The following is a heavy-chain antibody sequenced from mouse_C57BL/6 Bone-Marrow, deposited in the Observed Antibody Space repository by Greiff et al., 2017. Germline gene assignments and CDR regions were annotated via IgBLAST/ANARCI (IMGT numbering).Heavy chain of an antibody. CDR2: IDPSDSST. Sequence: QVQLQQPGAELVMPGASVKLSCKASGYTFTSYWMHWVKQRPGQGLEWIGVIDPSDSSTNYTQKFKGKSTLTVDKSSSTAYMQLSSRTSEDSAVYYCAREGGSRNWYFDVWGTGTTVTVSS. J-gene: IGHJ1*03. CDR1: GYTFTSYW. V-gene: IGHV1-69*01. CDR3: AREGGSRNWYFDV.